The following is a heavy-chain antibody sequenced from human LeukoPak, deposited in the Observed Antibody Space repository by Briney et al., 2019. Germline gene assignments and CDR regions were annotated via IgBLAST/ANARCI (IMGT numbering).Heavy chain of an antibody. J-gene: IGHJ4*02. CDR2: IKDDGSEI. V-gene: IGHV3-7*01. Sequence: GGSLRLPCVASGFTFRTDWMSWVRQAPGKGPEWVASIKDDGSEIYYVDSVRGRFTISRDNAKNSLYLQMNSLRAEDTAVYYCAREWNWGQGSLVTVSS. CDR3: AREWN. CDR1: GFTFRTDW.